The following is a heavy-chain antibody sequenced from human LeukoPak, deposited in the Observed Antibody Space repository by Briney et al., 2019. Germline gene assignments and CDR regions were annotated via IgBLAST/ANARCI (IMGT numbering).Heavy chain of an antibody. CDR2: ISNDGSDI. V-gene: IGHV3-74*01. CDR1: GFTFSYYW. J-gene: IGHJ4*02. Sequence: GGSLRLSCAASGFTFSYYWMHRVRQAPGKGLVWVARISNDGSDIRHADSVKGRFTISRDDAKNTVYLQMNSLRVEDTAVYYCARDMDEDYSGNTLDYWGRGTLVTVSS. D-gene: IGHD4-23*01. CDR3: ARDMDEDYSGNTLDY.